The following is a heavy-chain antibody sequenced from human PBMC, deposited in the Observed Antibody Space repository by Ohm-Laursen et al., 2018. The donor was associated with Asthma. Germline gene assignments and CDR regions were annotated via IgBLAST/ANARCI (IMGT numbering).Heavy chain of an antibody. V-gene: IGHV3-30-3*01. D-gene: IGHD6-13*01. J-gene: IGHJ4*02. CDR3: ARGVAAAGTYYFDY. Sequence: SLRLSCAASGFTFSSYAMHWVRQAPGKGLEWVAFISYDGSNKYYADSVKGRFTISRDNSKNTLYLQMNSLRAEDTAVSYCARGVAAAGTYYFDYWGQGTLVTVSS. CDR2: ISYDGSNK. CDR1: GFTFSSYA.